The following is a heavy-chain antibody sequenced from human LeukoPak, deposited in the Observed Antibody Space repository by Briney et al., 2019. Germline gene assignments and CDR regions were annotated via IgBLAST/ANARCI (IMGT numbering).Heavy chain of an antibody. D-gene: IGHD3-22*01. CDR1: GYTFTSYG. Sequence: ASVKVSCKASGYTFTSYGISWVRQTPGQGLEWMGWINPRSGGTKYARNFQGRVSMTRDTSVSTAFMDLSTLTSDDTAIYYCARDSSGPNYYFDSWGQGTPVTVSS. CDR2: INPRSGGT. CDR3: ARDSSGPNYYFDS. J-gene: IGHJ4*02. V-gene: IGHV1-2*02.